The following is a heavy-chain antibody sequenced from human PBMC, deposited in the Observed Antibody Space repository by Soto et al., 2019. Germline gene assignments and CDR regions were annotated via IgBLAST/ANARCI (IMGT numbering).Heavy chain of an antibody. CDR3: ARCPLEGCGGSCPRSELYYWYFDL. CDR1: GGSISSGGYY. Sequence: QVQLQESGPGLVKPSQTLSLTCTVSGGSISSGGYYWSWIRQHPGKGLEWIGYIYYSGSTYYNPSLKSRVTISVDTSKNQFSLKLSSVTAADTAVYYCARCPLEGCGGSCPRSELYYWYFDLWGRGTLVTVSS. V-gene: IGHV4-31*03. CDR2: IYYSGST. J-gene: IGHJ2*01. D-gene: IGHD2-15*01.